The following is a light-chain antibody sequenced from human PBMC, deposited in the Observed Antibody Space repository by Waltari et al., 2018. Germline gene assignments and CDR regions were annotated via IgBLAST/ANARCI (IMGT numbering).Light chain of an antibody. CDR3: QQTYTAPRT. Sequence: DIQMTQSPSSLSASVGDSITITCRTSQTINNYLNWYQQRPGKAPKLLISAASSLREGVPSRFSGSGSGTDFSLTISSLQPEDFATYYCQQTYTAPRTFGQGTKVETK. V-gene: IGKV1-39*01. CDR1: QTINNY. CDR2: AAS. J-gene: IGKJ1*01.